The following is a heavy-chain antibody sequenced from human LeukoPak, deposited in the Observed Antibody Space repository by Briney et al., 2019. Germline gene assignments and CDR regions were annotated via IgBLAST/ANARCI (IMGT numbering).Heavy chain of an antibody. CDR3: ARSNWGPEY. D-gene: IGHD7-27*01. V-gene: IGHV3-7*04. Sequence: PGGSLRLSCVASGFTFSHYWMTWVRRTPGKGPEWVANINQDGSEKYYVDSVKGRFTISRVNAENSLYLQMNRLRAEDSAMYFCARSNWGPEYWGRGTLVTVSS. CDR1: GFTFSHYW. J-gene: IGHJ4*02. CDR2: INQDGSEK.